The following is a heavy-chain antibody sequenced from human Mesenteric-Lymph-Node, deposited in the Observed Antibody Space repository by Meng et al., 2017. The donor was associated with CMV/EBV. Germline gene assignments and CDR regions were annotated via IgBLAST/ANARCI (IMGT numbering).Heavy chain of an antibody. V-gene: IGHV1-18*01. CDR2: ISAYNGNT. CDR1: GYTFPSYG. Sequence: SVNASGYTFPSYGISWVRQAPGQGLEWMGWISAYNGNTNYAQKLQGRVTMTTDTSTSTAYMELRSLRSDDTAVYYCARSDIAAADDYWGQGTLVTVSS. D-gene: IGHD6-13*01. J-gene: IGHJ4*02. CDR3: ARSDIAAADDY.